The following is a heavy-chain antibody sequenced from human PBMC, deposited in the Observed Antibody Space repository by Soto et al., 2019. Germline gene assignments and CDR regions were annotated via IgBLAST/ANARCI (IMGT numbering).Heavy chain of an antibody. V-gene: IGHV1-3*01. CDR2: INAGNGNT. CDR1: GYTFTNYA. J-gene: IGHJ4*02. Sequence: ASVKVSCKASGYTFTNYAMHWVRQAPGQRLEWMGWINAGNGNTKYSQKFQGRVTITRDTSASTVYMELSSLRSEDTAVYYCAREDGRGYNYGIGYWGQGTLVTVSS. D-gene: IGHD5-18*01. CDR3: AREDGRGYNYGIGY.